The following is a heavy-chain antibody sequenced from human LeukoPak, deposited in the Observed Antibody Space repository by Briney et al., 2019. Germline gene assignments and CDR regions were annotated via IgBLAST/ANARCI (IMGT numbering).Heavy chain of an antibody. CDR1: EFTFSSYG. Sequence: PGRSLRLSCAASEFTFSSYGMHWVRQAPGKGLEWVAVISYDGSNKYYADSVKGRFTISRDNSKNTLYLQMNSLRAEDTAVYYCAKDRYGFDYWGQGTLVTVSS. CDR2: ISYDGSNK. D-gene: IGHD4-17*01. CDR3: AKDRYGFDY. V-gene: IGHV3-30*18. J-gene: IGHJ4*02.